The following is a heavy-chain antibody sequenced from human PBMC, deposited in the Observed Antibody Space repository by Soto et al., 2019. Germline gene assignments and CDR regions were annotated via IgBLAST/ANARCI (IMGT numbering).Heavy chain of an antibody. CDR1: GCAVSSTSAA. D-gene: IGHD3-10*01. CDR2: THYRSKWYN. Sequence: SHTLSLACAVSGCAVSSTSAAWNWIRQCPSRGLEWLGRTHYRSKWYNDYAVSVKSRITINPDTSKNQFSLQLNSVTPEDTAVYYCGRSVRGHVVKYFDYWGQGTLVTVSS. V-gene: IGHV6-1*01. J-gene: IGHJ4*02. CDR3: GRSVRGHVVKYFDY.